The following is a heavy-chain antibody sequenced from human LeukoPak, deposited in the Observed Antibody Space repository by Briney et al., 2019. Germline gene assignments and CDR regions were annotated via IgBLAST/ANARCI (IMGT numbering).Heavy chain of an antibody. CDR3: AREKRGYTYGSDY. J-gene: IGHJ4*02. V-gene: IGHV3-33*01. CDR2: IWYDGSNK. Sequence: PGGSLRLSCAASGFTFSSYGMHWVRQAPGKGLEWVAVIWYDGSNKYYADSVKGRFTISRDNSKNTLYLQMNSLRAEDTAVYYCAREKRGYTYGSDYWGQGTLVIVSS. D-gene: IGHD5-18*01. CDR1: GFTFSSYG.